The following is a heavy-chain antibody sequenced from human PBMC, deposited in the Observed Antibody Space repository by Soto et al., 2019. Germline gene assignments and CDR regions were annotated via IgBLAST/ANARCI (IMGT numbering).Heavy chain of an antibody. Sequence: QVQLVQSGAEVKKPGASVKVSCKASGYTFNNFVLNWVRQAPGQGLEYMGWISAFNGNTGYAQELQGRVSMTTDTSTSTAYMELRSLRSDDTAVYFCARDLSGSLGYWGKGTLVTVSS. CDR1: GYTFNNFV. D-gene: IGHD3-22*01. J-gene: IGHJ4*02. CDR3: ARDLSGSLGY. CDR2: ISAFNGNT. V-gene: IGHV1-18*01.